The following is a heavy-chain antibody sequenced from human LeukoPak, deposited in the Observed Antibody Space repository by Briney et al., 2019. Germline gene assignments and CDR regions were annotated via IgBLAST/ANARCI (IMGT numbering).Heavy chain of an antibody. J-gene: IGHJ4*02. CDR3: ASDSSTSGCPAY. Sequence: ASETLSLTCVVYNESVNVHYWSWIRQSAGKGLEWIGEITRSGKTNYNPSLKSRLTMSVDTSNNRFSLRLTSVSVVDTAIYYCASDSSTSGCPAYWGQGILVTVSS. CDR1: NESVNVHY. CDR2: ITRSGKT. D-gene: IGHD2/OR15-2a*01. V-gene: IGHV4-34*01.